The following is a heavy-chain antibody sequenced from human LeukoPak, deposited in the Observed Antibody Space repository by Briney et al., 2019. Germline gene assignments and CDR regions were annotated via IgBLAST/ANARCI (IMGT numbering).Heavy chain of an antibody. CDR3: ARDLGNAVDY. J-gene: IGHJ4*02. CDR1: GGSISSGGYY. Sequence: SETLSLTCTVSGGSISSGGYYWSWIRQHPGKGLEWIGYIYYSGSTYYNPSLKSRVTISVDTSKNQFSLKLNSVTAADTAVYYCARDLGNAVDYWGQGTLVTVSS. CDR2: IYYSGST. V-gene: IGHV4-31*03. D-gene: IGHD4-17*01.